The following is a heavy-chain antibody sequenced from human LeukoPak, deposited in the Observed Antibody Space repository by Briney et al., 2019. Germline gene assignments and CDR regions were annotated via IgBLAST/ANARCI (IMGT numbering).Heavy chain of an antibody. Sequence: SVKVSCKASGGTFSSYAISWVRQAPGQGLEWMGGIIPIFGTANYAQKFQGRVTVTRDTSTTTVHMELRGLRSEDTAVYYCARDQEGFDYWGQGTVVTVSS. V-gene: IGHV1-69*05. CDR2: IIPIFGTA. CDR1: GGTFSSYA. CDR3: ARDQEGFDY. J-gene: IGHJ4*02.